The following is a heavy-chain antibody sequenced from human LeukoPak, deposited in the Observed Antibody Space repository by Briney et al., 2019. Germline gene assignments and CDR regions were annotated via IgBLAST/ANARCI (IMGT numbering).Heavy chain of an antibody. D-gene: IGHD3-10*01. CDR1: GFTFSSFV. CDR3: ARAYYYGSGSYYPLHM. J-gene: IGHJ3*02. Sequence: PGRSLRLSCAASGFTFSSFVMHWVRQAPGKGLEWVALISNDGSNKLYVDSVEGRFTVSRDNSKSTLYLQMNSLRAEDTAVYYCARAYYYGSGSYYPLHMWGRGTMVAVSS. CDR2: ISNDGSNK. V-gene: IGHV3-30*03.